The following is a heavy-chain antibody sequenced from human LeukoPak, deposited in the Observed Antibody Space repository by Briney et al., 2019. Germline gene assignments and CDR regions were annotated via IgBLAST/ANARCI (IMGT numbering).Heavy chain of an antibody. CDR2: IYDSVST. V-gene: IGHV4-59*01. CDR1: GGSIGTYF. CDR3: ARGTPRDGYNFGY. Sequence: SETLSLTCTVSGGSIGTYFWSWIRQPPGKGLEWIAYIYDSVSTNYNPALKSRVTISVDTSKNQLSLKLMSVTAADTAVYYCARGTPRDGYNFGYWGQGTLVTVTS. J-gene: IGHJ4*02. D-gene: IGHD5-24*01.